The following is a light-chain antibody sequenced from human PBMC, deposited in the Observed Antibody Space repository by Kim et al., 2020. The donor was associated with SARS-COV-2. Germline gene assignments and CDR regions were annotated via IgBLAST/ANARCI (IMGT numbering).Light chain of an antibody. Sequence: ATINCQSSQSVLYSSNNKNYLAWYQQKPGRPPKLLIYWASTRESGVPDRFSGSGSGTDFTLTISSLQAEDVAVYYCQQYYSTPFTFGPGTKVDIK. V-gene: IGKV4-1*01. CDR3: QQYYSTPFT. CDR2: WAS. J-gene: IGKJ3*01. CDR1: QSVLYSSNNKNY.